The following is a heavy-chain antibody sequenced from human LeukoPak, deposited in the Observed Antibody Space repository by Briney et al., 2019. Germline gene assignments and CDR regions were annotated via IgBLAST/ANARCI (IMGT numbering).Heavy chain of an antibody. CDR1: GYTFTSYG. D-gene: IGHD4-17*01. V-gene: IGHV1-18*01. CDR2: ISAYNGNT. J-gene: IGHJ6*02. Sequence: ASVKVSCKASGYTFTSYGITWVRQAPGQGPECVGWISAYNGNTNYVQKLQGRVTMTTDTSTSTAYMELRSLRSDDTAVYYCARVHGDEYQHYGMDVWGQGTTVTVSS. CDR3: ARVHGDEYQHYGMDV.